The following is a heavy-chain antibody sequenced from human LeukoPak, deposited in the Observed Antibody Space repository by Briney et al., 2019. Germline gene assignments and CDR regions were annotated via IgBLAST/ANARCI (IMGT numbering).Heavy chain of an antibody. Sequence: QPGRSLRLSCPASGFTFDDYAMHWVRQAPGKGLEWVSGISWNSGSISYADSVKGRFTISRDNAKNSLYLQMNSLRAEDTALYYCAKGPGSSWPYYFDYWGQGTLVTVSS. J-gene: IGHJ4*02. CDR2: ISWNSGSI. CDR3: AKGPGSSWPYYFDY. CDR1: GFTFDDYA. V-gene: IGHV3-9*01. D-gene: IGHD6-13*01.